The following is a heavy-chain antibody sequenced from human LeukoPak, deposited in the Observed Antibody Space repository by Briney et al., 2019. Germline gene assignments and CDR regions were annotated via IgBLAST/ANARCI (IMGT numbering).Heavy chain of an antibody. Sequence: PGGSLRLSCAASGFTFRSHAMSWVRQAPGKGLEWVSAMSGSGGRTYYADSVKGRFTISRDNSKNTLYLQMNSLRAEDTAVYYCAKWGCSGGSCYPFDYWGQGTLVTVSS. V-gene: IGHV3-23*01. CDR2: MSGSGGRT. CDR3: AKWGCSGGSCYPFDY. CDR1: GFTFRSHA. J-gene: IGHJ4*02. D-gene: IGHD2-15*01.